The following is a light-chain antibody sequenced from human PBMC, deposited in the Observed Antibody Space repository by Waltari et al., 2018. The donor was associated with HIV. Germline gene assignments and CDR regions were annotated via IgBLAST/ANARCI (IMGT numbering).Light chain of an antibody. CDR2: GAS. CDR1: QSISGN. CDR3: QQYNNWPRT. J-gene: IGKJ2*01. Sequence: EILMPPTPVTLSVSPWERATLACRASQSISGNLAWYQQKPGQAPRLLIYGASTRATGMPDRFSGSGSGTECTLTISSLQSEDFAVYGCQQYNNWPRTFGQGTKLEIK. V-gene: IGKV3-15*01.